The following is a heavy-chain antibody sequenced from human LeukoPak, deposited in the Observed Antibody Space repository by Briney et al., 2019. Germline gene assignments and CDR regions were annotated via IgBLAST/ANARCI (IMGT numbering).Heavy chain of an antibody. V-gene: IGHV1-69*13. CDR1: GYTFTSYG. D-gene: IGHD3-22*01. CDR2: TIPIFGTA. J-gene: IGHJ3*02. CDR3: ARRGRYDSSGYFAFDI. Sequence: SVKVSCKASGYTFTSYGISWVRQAPGHGLEWMGGTIPIFGTANYAQKFQGRVTITADESTSTAYMELSSLRSEDTAVYYCARRGRYDSSGYFAFDIWGQGTMVTVSS.